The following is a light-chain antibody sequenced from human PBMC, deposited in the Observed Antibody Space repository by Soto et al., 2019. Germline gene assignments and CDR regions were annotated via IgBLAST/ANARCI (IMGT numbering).Light chain of an antibody. Sequence: EIVMTQSTATLSVSPGERVTLSCRASQSVSSNLAWYKQKSGQAPRLLIYGASTRATGIPARFSGSGSGTELTLTISSLQSEVFAIYYCQQYNNWPPVTFGQGTRLE. J-gene: IGKJ5*01. CDR3: QQYNNWPPVT. CDR2: GAS. CDR1: QSVSSN. V-gene: IGKV3-15*01.